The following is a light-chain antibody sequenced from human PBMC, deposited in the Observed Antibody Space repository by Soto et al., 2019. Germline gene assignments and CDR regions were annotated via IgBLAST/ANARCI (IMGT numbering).Light chain of an antibody. CDR3: QQTRSYPST. CDR1: QGIDSY. CDR2: ETS. V-gene: IGKV1-9*01. Sequence: IPLSQSPSSLSASVGDRVTTNCRASQGIDSYLAWYQQRPGKVPQLLIYETSILQSGVSSRFSGSGSGTDFTLTISSLQAEDFATYYCQQTRSYPSTFGGGTKVDIK. J-gene: IGKJ4*01.